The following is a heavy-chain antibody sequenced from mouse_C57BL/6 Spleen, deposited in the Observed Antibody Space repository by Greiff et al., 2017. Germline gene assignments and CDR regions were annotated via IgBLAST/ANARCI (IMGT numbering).Heavy chain of an antibody. CDR2: FHPYNDDT. Sequence: VQLQQSGAELVKPGASVKMSCKASGYTFTTYPIEWMKQNHGKSLEWIGNFHPYNDDTKYNEKFKGKATLTVEKSSSTVYLERSRLTSDDSAVYYCARRVYYYGSSYEYFDVWGTGTTVTVSS. CDR3: ARRVYYYGSSYEYFDV. V-gene: IGHV1-47*01. J-gene: IGHJ1*03. CDR1: GYTFTTYP. D-gene: IGHD1-1*01.